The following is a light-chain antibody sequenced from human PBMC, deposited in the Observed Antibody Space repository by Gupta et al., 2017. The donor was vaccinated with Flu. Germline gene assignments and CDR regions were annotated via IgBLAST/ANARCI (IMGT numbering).Light chain of an antibody. V-gene: IGLV3-21*03. Sequence: GKTARITCGGNNIGNKRVHWYQQRPGQDPVGVVCYDSDRPSGIPERFSCYNSGNNATPQTSSVEAGDEADDYWQVWDSSSDHVVFGGGTKLTVL. CDR3: QVWDSSSDHVV. J-gene: IGLJ2*01. CDR2: YDS. CDR1: NIGNKR.